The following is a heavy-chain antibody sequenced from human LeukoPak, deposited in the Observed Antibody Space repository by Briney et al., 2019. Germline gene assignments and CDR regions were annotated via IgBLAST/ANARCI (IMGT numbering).Heavy chain of an antibody. CDR3: ARGDSSGYYFPHFDY. CDR2: INHSGST. J-gene: IGHJ4*02. CDR1: GGSFSGYY. V-gene: IGHV4-34*01. D-gene: IGHD3-22*01. Sequence: SETLSLTCAVYGGSFSGYYWSWIRQPPGKGLEWIGEINHSGSTNYNPSLKSRVTISVATSKNQFSLKLSSVTAADTAVYYCARGDSSGYYFPHFDYWGQGTLVTVSS.